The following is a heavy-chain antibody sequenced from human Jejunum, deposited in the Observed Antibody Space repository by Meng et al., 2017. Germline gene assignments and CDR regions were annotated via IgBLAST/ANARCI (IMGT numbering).Heavy chain of an antibody. Sequence: QVQLRQCGGGLWRPSDTRSLTCAVYGGSISGYFWSWIRQAPGEGLELVWEFTRGGTTNYNPSLKSRVTISADTSKNQFSLTLSSVSAADTAVYYCARHEVDFDNWGQGTLVTVSS. D-gene: IGHD1-26*01. CDR3: ARHEVDFDN. CDR1: GGSISGYF. CDR2: FTRGGTT. V-gene: IGHV4-34*02. J-gene: IGHJ4*02.